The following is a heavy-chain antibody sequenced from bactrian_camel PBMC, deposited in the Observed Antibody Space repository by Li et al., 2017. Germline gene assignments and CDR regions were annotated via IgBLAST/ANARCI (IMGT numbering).Heavy chain of an antibody. D-gene: IGHD2*01. Sequence: VQLVESGGGSVEAGGSLRLSCAPGPWHITNYCMGWFRQAPGKQREGVASIHTGAGSTYYADSVNGRFTISQDNAKSTVYLQMHSLKSEDTAMYYCATDHHYGGSCSWSDFGYWGQGTQVTVS. CDR3: ATDHHYGGSCSWSDFGY. CDR2: IHTGAGST. V-gene: IGHV3S1*01. J-gene: IGHJ6*01. CDR1: PWHITNYC.